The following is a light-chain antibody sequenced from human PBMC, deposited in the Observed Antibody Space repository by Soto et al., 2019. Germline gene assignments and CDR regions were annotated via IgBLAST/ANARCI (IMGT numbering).Light chain of an antibody. CDR3: HQYGSSTRT. V-gene: IGKV3-20*01. CDR2: DAS. CDR1: QSVSSSY. J-gene: IGKJ1*01. Sequence: EIVLTQSPGTLSLSPGERATLSCRASQSVSSSYLAWYQQKAGQAPRLLIYDASSRASGIPDRFSGSASGTDFTLTISRLEPEDFAVYYCHQYGSSTRTFGQGTKVEIK.